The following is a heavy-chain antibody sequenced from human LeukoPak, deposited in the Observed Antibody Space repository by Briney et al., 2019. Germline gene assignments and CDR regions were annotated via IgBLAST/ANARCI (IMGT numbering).Heavy chain of an antibody. V-gene: IGHV4-39*07. CDR2: IYYSGST. Sequence: SETLSLTCTVSGGSISSSSYYWGWIRQPPGKGLEWIGSIYYSGSTYYNPSLKSRVTISVDTSNNQFSLKLSSVTAADTAVYYCARDGHYYDSSGYEDWFDPWGQGTLVTVSS. D-gene: IGHD3-22*01. J-gene: IGHJ5*02. CDR3: ARDGHYYDSSGYEDWFDP. CDR1: GGSISSSSYY.